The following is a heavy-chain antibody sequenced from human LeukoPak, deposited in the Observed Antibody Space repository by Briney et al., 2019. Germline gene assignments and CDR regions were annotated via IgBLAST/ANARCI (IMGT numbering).Heavy chain of an antibody. D-gene: IGHD3-10*01. CDR1: GGSISSYH. V-gene: IGHV4-59*01. J-gene: IGHJ4*02. Sequence: SESLSLTCTVSGGSISSYHWSWVRRPPGKGLEWIRYMYHSGSTNYNPSLESRVTISIDTSKNQFSLKLTSVTAADTAVYYCARFYGSGAASDHWGQGTLVTVSS. CDR3: ARFYGSGAASDH. CDR2: MYHSGST.